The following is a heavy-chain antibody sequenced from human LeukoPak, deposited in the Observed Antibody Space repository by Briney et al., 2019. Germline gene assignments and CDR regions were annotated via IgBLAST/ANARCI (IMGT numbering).Heavy chain of an antibody. Sequence: GGSLRLSCAASGFTFSSCAMSWVRQAPGKGLEWVSAISGSGGSKYYADSLKGRFTISRNNSKNTLYLQMNSLRAEDTAVYYCAKEQWFGNPTVADPWGQGTLVTVSS. V-gene: IGHV3-23*01. CDR2: ISGSGGSK. CDR3: AKEQWFGNPTVADP. J-gene: IGHJ5*02. CDR1: GFTFSSCA. D-gene: IGHD3-10*01.